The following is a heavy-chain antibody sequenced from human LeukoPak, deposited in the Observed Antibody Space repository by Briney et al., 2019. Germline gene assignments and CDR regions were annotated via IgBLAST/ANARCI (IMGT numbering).Heavy chain of an antibody. CDR1: GGSISSGGYS. CDR2: IYHSGST. Sequence: SETLSLTCAVSGGSISSGGYSWSWIRQPPGKGLEWIGYIYHSGSTYYNPSLKSRVTISVDRSKNQFSLKLSSVTAADTAAYYCAKLANCGDDCYDRPHWFDPWGQGRLVTVSS. J-gene: IGHJ5*02. D-gene: IGHD2-21*02. V-gene: IGHV4-30-2*01. CDR3: AKLANCGDDCYDRPHWFDP.